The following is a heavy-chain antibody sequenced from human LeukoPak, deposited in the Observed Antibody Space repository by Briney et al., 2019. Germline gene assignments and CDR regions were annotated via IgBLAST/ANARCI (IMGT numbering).Heavy chain of an antibody. D-gene: IGHD3-10*01. CDR2: ILVNGDT. CDR3: IRDRFGERTIEI. Sequence: GGSLRLSCAASGFAFSNFDMHWVRQSTGGRLEWVAHILVNGDTQYAGSVKGRFTISRENAKSSVYLQMNSLRDGDTAVYHCIRDRFGERTIEIWGQGTMVTVSS. J-gene: IGHJ3*02. CDR1: GFAFSNFD. V-gene: IGHV3-13*01.